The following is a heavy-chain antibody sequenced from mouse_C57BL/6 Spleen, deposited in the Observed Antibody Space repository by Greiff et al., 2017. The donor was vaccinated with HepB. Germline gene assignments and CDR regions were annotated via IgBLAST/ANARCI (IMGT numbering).Heavy chain of an antibody. J-gene: IGHJ3*01. V-gene: IGHV1-82*01. CDR1: GYAFSSSW. D-gene: IGHD2-3*01. CDR2: IYPGDGDT. Sequence: VQLQQSGPELVKPGASVKISCKASGYAFSSSWMNWVKQRPGKGLEWIGRIYPGDGDTNYNGKFKGKATLTADKSSSTAYMQLSSLTSEDSAVYFCARWLLRGFFAYGGQGTLVTVSA. CDR3: ARWLLRGFFAY.